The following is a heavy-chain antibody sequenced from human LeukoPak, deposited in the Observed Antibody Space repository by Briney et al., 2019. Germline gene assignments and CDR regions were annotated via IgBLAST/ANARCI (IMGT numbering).Heavy chain of an antibody. CDR2: ISYDGSNK. Sequence: GGSLRLSCAASGFXFSSYAMHWVRQAPGKGLEWVAVISYDGSNKYYADSVKGRFTISRDNSKNTLYLQMNSLRAEDTAVYYCARDPIILRYFDWYEGSYGMDVWGQGTTVTVSS. CDR1: GFXFSSYA. D-gene: IGHD3-9*01. CDR3: ARDPIILRYFDWYEGSYGMDV. J-gene: IGHJ6*02. V-gene: IGHV3-30-3*01.